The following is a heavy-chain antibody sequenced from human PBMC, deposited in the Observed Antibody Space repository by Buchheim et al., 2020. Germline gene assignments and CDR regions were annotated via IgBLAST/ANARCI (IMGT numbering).Heavy chain of an antibody. D-gene: IGHD5-12*01. Sequence: QLVESGGGLVQPGGSLRLSCAASGFTFSSYGMHWVRQAPGKGLEWVAVISYDGSNKYYADSVKGRFTISRDNSKNTVYLQMNSLRAEDTAVYYCAKDFMVATSYYFDYWGQGTL. V-gene: IGHV3-30*18. J-gene: IGHJ4*02. CDR3: AKDFMVATSYYFDY. CDR1: GFTFSSYG. CDR2: ISYDGSNK.